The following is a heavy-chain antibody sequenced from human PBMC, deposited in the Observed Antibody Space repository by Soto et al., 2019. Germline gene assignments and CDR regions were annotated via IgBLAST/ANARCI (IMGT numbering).Heavy chain of an antibody. CDR1: GFTFSSYA. V-gene: IGHV3-64*01. Sequence: EVQLVESGGGLVQPGGSLRLSCAASGFTFSSYAMHWVRQAPGKGLEYVSAISSNGGSTYYANSVKGRFTISRDNSKNTLYLQMGSLRVEDMAVYYCARGGGYTLYYYYMDVWGKGTTVTVSS. D-gene: IGHD5-12*01. J-gene: IGHJ6*03. CDR3: ARGGGYTLYYYYMDV. CDR2: ISSNGGST.